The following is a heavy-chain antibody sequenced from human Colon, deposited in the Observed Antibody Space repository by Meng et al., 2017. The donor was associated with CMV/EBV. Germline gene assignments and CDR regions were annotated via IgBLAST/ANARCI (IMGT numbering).Heavy chain of an antibody. V-gene: IGHV4-34*01. CDR3: ARGLDCSSTSCYIYLDY. D-gene: IGHD2-2*02. J-gene: IGHJ4*02. CDR1: GSVSGYY. CDR2: INHSGST. Sequence: GSVSGYYWSWIRQPPGKGLEWIGEINHSGSTNYNPSLKSRVTISVDTSKNQFSLKLSSVTAADTAVYYCARGLDCSSTSCYIYLDYWGQGTLVTVSS.